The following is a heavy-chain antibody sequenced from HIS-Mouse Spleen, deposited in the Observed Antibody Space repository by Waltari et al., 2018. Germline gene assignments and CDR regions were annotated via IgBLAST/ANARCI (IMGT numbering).Heavy chain of an antibody. J-gene: IGHJ3*02. CDR1: GFTFSSSG. CDR2: IWYDGSNK. V-gene: IGHV3-33*06. CDR3: AKDLARKDSGYDAFDI. Sequence: QVQLVESGGGVVQPGRSLRPSCAACGFTFSSSGMPWVRQAPGKGLEWVAVIWYDGSNKYYADSVKGRFTISRDNSKNTLYLQMNSLRAEDTAVYYCAKDLARKDSGYDAFDIWGQGTMVTVSS. D-gene: IGHD5-12*01.